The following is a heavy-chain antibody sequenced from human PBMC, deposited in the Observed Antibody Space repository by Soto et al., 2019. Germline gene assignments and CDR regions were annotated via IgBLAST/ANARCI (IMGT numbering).Heavy chain of an antibody. Sequence: GSLRLSCAASGFTFSSYGMHWVRQAPGKGLEWVAVISYDGSNKYYADSVKGRFTISRDNSKNTLYLQMNSLRAEDTAVYYCAKDREGSSSPLVDYWGQGTLVTVSS. CDR2: ISYDGSNK. J-gene: IGHJ4*02. V-gene: IGHV3-30*18. CDR1: GFTFSSYG. D-gene: IGHD6-6*01. CDR3: AKDREGSSSPLVDY.